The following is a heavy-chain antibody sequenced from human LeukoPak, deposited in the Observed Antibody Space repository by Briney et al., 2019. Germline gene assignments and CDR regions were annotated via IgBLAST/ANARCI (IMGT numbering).Heavy chain of an antibody. CDR2: VSGSGGST. J-gene: IGHJ4*02. CDR3: AKGQGRDVYTFDY. Sequence: GGSLRLSCAASGFTFSNYAMSWVRQAPGKGLESVSAVSGSGGSTYYADSVKGRFTISRDNSKNTLYLQMNRLRAEDTAFYYCAKGQGRDVYTFDYWGQGTLVTVSS. V-gene: IGHV3-23*01. D-gene: IGHD5-24*01. CDR1: GFTFSNYA.